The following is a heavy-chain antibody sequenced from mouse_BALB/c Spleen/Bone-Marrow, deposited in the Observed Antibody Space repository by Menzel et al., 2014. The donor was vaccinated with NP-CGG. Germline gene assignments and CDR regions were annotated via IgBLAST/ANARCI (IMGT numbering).Heavy chain of an antibody. CDR1: GFTFSSFG. CDR3: AREDSYAWFAY. V-gene: IGHV5-17*02. Sequence: EVKLQESGGGLVQPGGSRKLSCAASGFTFSSFGMHWVRQAPEKGLEWVAYISSGSSTIYYADTVKGRFTISRDNPKNALFLQITSLKSKDTAMNYCAREDSYAWFAYWGQGTLVTVSA. CDR2: ISSGSSTI. D-gene: IGHD1-1*01. J-gene: IGHJ3*01.